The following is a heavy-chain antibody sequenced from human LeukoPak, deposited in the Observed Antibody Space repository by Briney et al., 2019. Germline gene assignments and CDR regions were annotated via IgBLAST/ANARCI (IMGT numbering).Heavy chain of an antibody. CDR2: INHSGST. J-gene: IGHJ4*02. CDR3: ARDRGIAAAGVFDY. Sequence: SETLSLTCAVYGGSFSGYYWSWIRQPPGKGLEWIGEINHSGSTNYNPSLKSRVTISVDTSKNQFSLKLSSVTAADTAVYYCARDRGIAAAGVFDYWGQGTLVTVSS. D-gene: IGHD6-13*01. CDR1: GGSFSGYY. V-gene: IGHV4-34*01.